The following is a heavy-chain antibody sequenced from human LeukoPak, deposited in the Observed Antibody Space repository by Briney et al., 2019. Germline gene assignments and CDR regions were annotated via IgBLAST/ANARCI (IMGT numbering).Heavy chain of an antibody. CDR2: ISYDGSNK. V-gene: IGHV3-30*01. CDR1: GFTFSSYA. D-gene: IGHD1-26*01. J-gene: IGHJ6*03. Sequence: GGSLRLSCAASGFTFSSYAMHWVRQAPGKGLEWVAVISYDGSNKYYADSVKGRFTISRDNSKNTLYLQMNSLRAEDTAVYYSARGTRARLGATYYYYMDVWGKGTTVTVSS. CDR3: ARGTRARLGATYYYYMDV.